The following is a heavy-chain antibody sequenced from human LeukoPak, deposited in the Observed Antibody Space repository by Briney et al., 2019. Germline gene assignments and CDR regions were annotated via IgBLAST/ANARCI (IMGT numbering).Heavy chain of an antibody. V-gene: IGHV6-1*01. CDR2: TYYRSKWHF. CDR3: ARERALVRGARNDFDC. D-gene: IGHD3-10*01. CDR1: GDSVSSNNAT. J-gene: IGHJ4*02. Sequence: SQTLSLTCAITGDSVSSNNATWNWIRQSPSRGLEWVGRTYYRSKWHFDYAVSVKSRATVNPDTSKNQFSLQLNSVTPEDTAVYYCARERALVRGARNDFDCWGQGTLVTVSS.